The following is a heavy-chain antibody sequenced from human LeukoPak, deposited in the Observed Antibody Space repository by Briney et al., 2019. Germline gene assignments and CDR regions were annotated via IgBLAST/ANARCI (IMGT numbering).Heavy chain of an antibody. CDR3: ARVPPSAYCSGGSCYPNFDY. D-gene: IGHD2-15*01. J-gene: IGHJ4*02. CDR1: GGSISSGSYY. CDR2: IYTSGST. V-gene: IGHV4-61*02. Sequence: SETLSLTCTVSGGSISSGSYYWSWIRQPAGKGLEWIGRIYTSGSTNYNPSLKSRVTISVDPPKNQFSLKLSSVTAAATAVYYCARVPPSAYCSGGSCYPNFDYWGQGTLVTVSS.